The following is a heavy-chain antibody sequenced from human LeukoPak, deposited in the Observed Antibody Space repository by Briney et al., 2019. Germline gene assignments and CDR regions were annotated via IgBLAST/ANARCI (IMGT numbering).Heavy chain of an antibody. CDR1: GGSISSYY. J-gene: IGHJ6*03. V-gene: IGHV4-34*01. CDR3: ARRRGPYYYDKSGPRSRGIYMDV. CDR2: INHSGST. D-gene: IGHD3-22*01. Sequence: SETLSLTCTVSGGSISSYYWSWIRQPAGKGLQWIGEINHSGSTNYNPSLKSRVTISVDTSKNQFSLKLRSVTAADTAVYYCARRRGPYYYDKSGPRSRGIYMDVWGKGTTVTISS.